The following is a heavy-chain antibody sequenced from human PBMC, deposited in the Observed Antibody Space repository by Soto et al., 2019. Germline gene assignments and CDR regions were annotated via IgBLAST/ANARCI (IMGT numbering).Heavy chain of an antibody. D-gene: IGHD2-15*01. J-gene: IGHJ4*02. V-gene: IGHV4-30-2*01. CDR3: ARGGGGNEIDY. CDR1: GGSISSGGYS. CDR2: IYHSGST. Sequence: QLQLQESGSGLVKPSQTMSLTCAVSGGSISSGGYSWSWIRQPPGKGLEWIGYIYHSGSTYYNPSLKSRVTISVDRSKNQFSLNLSSVTAADTAVYYGARGGGGNEIDYWGQGTLVTVSS.